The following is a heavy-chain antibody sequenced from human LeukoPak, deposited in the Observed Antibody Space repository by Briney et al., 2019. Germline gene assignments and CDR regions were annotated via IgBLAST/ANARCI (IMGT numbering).Heavy chain of an antibody. J-gene: IGHJ4*02. CDR3: ARASPDYGDCGD. CDR2: MNPNSGNT. V-gene: IGHV1-8*01. Sequence: ASVKVSCKASGYTFTSYDINWVRQATGQGLEWMGWMNPNSGNTGYAQKFQGRVTMTRNTSISTAYMELSSLRSEDTAVYYCARASPDYGDCGDWGQGTLVTVSS. D-gene: IGHD4-17*01. CDR1: GYTFTSYD.